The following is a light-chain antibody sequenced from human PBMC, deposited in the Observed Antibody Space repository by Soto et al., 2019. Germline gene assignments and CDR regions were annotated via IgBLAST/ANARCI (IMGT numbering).Light chain of an antibody. CDR1: ESISTY. Sequence: DIQMTQSPSSLSASVGDRVTITCRASESISTYLNWYQQKPGKAPKFLIYAASNLLSGVPSRFSGSGSGTDFTFTISSLQPEDIATYYCQQYDNLPLTFGGGTKV. V-gene: IGKV1-33*01. CDR2: AAS. J-gene: IGKJ4*01. CDR3: QQYDNLPLT.